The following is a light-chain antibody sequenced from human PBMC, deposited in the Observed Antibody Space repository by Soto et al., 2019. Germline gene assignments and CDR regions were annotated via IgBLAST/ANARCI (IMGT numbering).Light chain of an antibody. Sequence: QSVLTQPRSVSGSPGQSVTISCTGTLSDVGGYSFVSWYQQHPGKVPKLMIYDVSERPSGVPDRFSGSKSGNTASLTISGLQAEDEADYYCCSYAGSYTFVFGTGTKVTVL. CDR1: LSDVGGYSF. CDR3: CSYAGSYTFV. V-gene: IGLV2-11*01. J-gene: IGLJ1*01. CDR2: DVS.